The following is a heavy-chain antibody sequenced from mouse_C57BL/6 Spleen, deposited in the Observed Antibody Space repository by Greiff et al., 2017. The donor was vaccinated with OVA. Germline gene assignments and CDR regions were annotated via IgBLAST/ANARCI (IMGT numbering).Heavy chain of an antibody. V-gene: IGHV1-55*01. CDR3: ASPYGYYSYCDY. CDR1: GYTFTSYW. D-gene: IGHD2-3*01. Sequence: QVQLQQPGAELVKPGASVKMSCKASGYTFTSYWITWVKQRPGQGLEWIGDIYPGSGSTNYNEKFKSKATLTVDTSSSTAYMQLSSLTSEDSAVDYGASPYGYYSYCDYWGKGTTLTVSS. J-gene: IGHJ2*01. CDR2: IYPGSGST.